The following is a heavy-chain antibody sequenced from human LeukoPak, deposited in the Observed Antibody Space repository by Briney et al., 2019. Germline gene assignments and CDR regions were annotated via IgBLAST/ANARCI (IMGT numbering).Heavy chain of an antibody. Sequence: GGSLRLSCAASGFILSNHWMTWVRQAPGKGPEWVANMNKDGSEEYYVDSVKGRFTIFKDTAKNSQYLQMNNLRVEDTALYYCARNNDMDVWGQGTTVVVSS. CDR1: GFILSNHW. J-gene: IGHJ6*02. D-gene: IGHD1/OR15-1a*01. V-gene: IGHV3-7*03. CDR2: MNKDGSEE. CDR3: ARNNDMDV.